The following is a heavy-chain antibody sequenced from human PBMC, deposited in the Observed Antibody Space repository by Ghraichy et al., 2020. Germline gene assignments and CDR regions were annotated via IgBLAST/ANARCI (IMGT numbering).Heavy chain of an antibody. CDR3: AKGGEDYGDMGD. V-gene: IGHV3-23*01. CDR1: GFTFSSYA. J-gene: IGHJ4*02. Sequence: GGSLRLSCAASGFTFSSYAMSWVRQAPGKGLEWVTAISGSGGSTYYADSVKGRFTISRDNSKNTLYLQMNSLRAEDTAVYYCAKGGEDYGDMGDWGQGTLVTVSS. D-gene: IGHD4-17*01. CDR2: ISGSGGST.